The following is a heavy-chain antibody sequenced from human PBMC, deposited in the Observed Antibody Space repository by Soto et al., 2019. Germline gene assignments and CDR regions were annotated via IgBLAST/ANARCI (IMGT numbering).Heavy chain of an antibody. J-gene: IGHJ4*02. V-gene: IGHV3-30*03. CDR2: ISYDGSNK. CDR3: ARDMGGARPCGHFDY. CDR1: GFTFSSYG. D-gene: IGHD1-26*01. Sequence: QVQLVESGGGVVQPGRSLRLSCAASGFTFSSYGMHWVRQAPGKGLEWVAVISYDGSNKYYADSVKGRFTISRDNSKNTRYLQMNSLRAEDTAVYYCARDMGGARPCGHFDYWGQGTLVTVSS.